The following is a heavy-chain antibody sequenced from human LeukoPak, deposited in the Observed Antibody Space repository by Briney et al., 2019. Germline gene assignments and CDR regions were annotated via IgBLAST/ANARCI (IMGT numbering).Heavy chain of an antibody. D-gene: IGHD1-7*01. V-gene: IGHV3-21*01. CDR1: GFTFSSYS. CDR3: TRPRTGTTDY. Sequence: GGSLRLSCAASGFTFSSYSMNWVRQAPGKGLEWVSYISSSGSSIYYADPVKGRFTMSRDNAKNSLYLQMNSLSAEDTAVYYCTRPRTGTTDYWGQGTLVTVSS. J-gene: IGHJ4*02. CDR2: ISSSGSSI.